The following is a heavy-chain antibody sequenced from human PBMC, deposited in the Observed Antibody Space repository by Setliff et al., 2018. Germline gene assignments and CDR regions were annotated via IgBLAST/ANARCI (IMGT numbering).Heavy chain of an antibody. D-gene: IGHD5-12*01. V-gene: IGHV4-34*01. CDR2: INHSAST. CDR1: GGSFSDYY. Sequence: SETLSLTCAASGGSFSDYYWTWIRQPPGKGLEWIGEINHSASTNYNPSLKSRVTISVDTSKNQFSLKVTSVTAADTAVYYCARRSRDGYNYIGGLWSAFDIWGQGTMVTVSS. CDR3: ARRSRDGYNYIGGLWSAFDI. J-gene: IGHJ3*02.